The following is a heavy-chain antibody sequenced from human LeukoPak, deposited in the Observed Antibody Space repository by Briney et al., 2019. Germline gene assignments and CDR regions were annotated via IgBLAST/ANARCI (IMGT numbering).Heavy chain of an antibody. J-gene: IGHJ4*02. CDR1: GGSINNYY. Sequence: SETLSLTCTVSGGSINNYYWSWIRQPPGKGLEWIGYIDHRGNTNYNPSLKSRVTISVDTSKNQFSLKLSSITAAVTAVYYYSRHGSIAYGGEQTLVTVYS. CDR3: SRHGSIAY. V-gene: IGHV4-59*08. CDR2: IDHRGNT. D-gene: IGHD3-10*01.